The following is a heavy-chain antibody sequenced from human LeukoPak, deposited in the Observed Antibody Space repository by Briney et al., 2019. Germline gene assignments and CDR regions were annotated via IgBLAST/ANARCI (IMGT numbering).Heavy chain of an antibody. Sequence: GGSLRLSCAASGFTFSSYSMNWVRQAPGKGLEWVSSISSSSSYIYYADSVKGRFTISRDNAKNSLYLQMNSLRAEDTAVYYCAKVSFMVRGVVDYWGQGTLVTVSS. CDR1: GFTFSSYS. D-gene: IGHD3-10*01. J-gene: IGHJ4*02. CDR2: ISSSSSYI. CDR3: AKVSFMVRGVVDY. V-gene: IGHV3-21*01.